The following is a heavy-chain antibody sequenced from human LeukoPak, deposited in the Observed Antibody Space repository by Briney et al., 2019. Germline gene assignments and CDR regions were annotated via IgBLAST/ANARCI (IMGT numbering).Heavy chain of an antibody. CDR3: ARVSRKGGGAFDI. J-gene: IGHJ3*02. V-gene: IGHV1-2*02. CDR1: GYTFTGYY. Sequence: ASVKVSCKASGYTFTGYYMHWVRQAPGQGLEWMGWINPNSGGTNYAQKFQGRVTMTRDTSNSTAYLELSRLRSDDTAVYYCARVSRKGGGAFDIWGQGTMVSVSS. CDR2: INPNSGGT. D-gene: IGHD2-15*01.